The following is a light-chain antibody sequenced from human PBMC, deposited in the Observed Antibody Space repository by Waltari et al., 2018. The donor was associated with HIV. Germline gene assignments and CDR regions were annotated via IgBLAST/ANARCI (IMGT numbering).Light chain of an antibody. CDR2: YDS. V-gene: IGLV3-21*04. CDR1: RIGTKS. J-gene: IGLJ2*01. Sequence: YVLTQPPSVSVAPGKTATITCGGDRIGTKSVHWYQQKSGQAPQLIIYYDSARPLGIPERFSGSNSGSTATLTISRVEAVDEADYYCEVWDETRNHVVFGGGTKLFAL. CDR3: EVWDETRNHVV.